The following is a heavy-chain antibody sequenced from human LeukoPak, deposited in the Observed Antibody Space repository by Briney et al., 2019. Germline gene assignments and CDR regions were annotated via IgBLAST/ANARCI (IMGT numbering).Heavy chain of an antibody. Sequence: GGSLRLSCAAAGFTFSSYWMSWVRQAPGKGLEWVANIKQDGSEKYYVDSVKGRFTISRDNVKNSLYLQMNSLRAEDTAVYYCARESSGWYFDYWGQGTLVTVSS. CDR2: IKQDGSEK. CDR1: GFTFSSYW. V-gene: IGHV3-7*01. CDR3: ARESSGWYFDY. D-gene: IGHD6-19*01. J-gene: IGHJ4*02.